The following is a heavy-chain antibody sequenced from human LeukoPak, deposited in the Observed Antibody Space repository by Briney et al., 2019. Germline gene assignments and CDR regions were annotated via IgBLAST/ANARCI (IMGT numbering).Heavy chain of an antibody. D-gene: IGHD2-15*01. CDR1: GGSISSYY. CDR3: ARLGRFRFFRGGRWDWFDP. V-gene: IGHV4-4*07. Sequence: SETLSLTCTVSGGSISSYYWSWIRQPAGKGLEWIGRIYTSGSTNYNPSLKSRVTMSVDTSKNQFSLKLSSVTAADTAVYYCARLGRFRFFRGGRWDWFDPWGQGTLVTVSS. J-gene: IGHJ5*02. CDR2: IYTSGST.